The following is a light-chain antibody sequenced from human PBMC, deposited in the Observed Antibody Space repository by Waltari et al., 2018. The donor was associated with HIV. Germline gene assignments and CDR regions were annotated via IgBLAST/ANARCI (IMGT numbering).Light chain of an antibody. CDR1: QSVGGY. V-gene: IGKV3-11*01. J-gene: IGKJ5*01. CDR2: DAS. CDR3: QRSSWPIT. Sequence: EIVLTQSPATLSLSPGESATLSCRASQSVGGYLAWYQQKSGQAPSLLIYDASNRATGIPARFSGSGSGTDFTLTISSLEPEDFAVYYCQRSSWPITFGQGTRLEIK.